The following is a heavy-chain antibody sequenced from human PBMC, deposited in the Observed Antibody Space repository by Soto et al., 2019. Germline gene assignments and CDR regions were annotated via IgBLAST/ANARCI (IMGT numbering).Heavy chain of an antibody. J-gene: IGHJ4*02. D-gene: IGHD6-19*01. CDR2: ISNDGSKK. V-gene: IGHV3-30*03. CDR3: ARDVAMPSGLGLGY. CDR1: GFVFTNYG. Sequence: LRLSCAASGFVFTNYGMHWVRQAPGKGLEWVAFISNDGSKKYYADSVKGRFTISRDNSENTVYLQMTSLRPDDTAVFYCARDVAMPSGLGLGYWGQGTLVTVSS.